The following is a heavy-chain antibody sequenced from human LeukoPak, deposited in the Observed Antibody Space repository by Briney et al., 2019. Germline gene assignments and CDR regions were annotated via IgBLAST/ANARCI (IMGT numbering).Heavy chain of an antibody. CDR2: IYASGTT. CDR1: GGSFSTYY. D-gene: IGHD1-7*01. Sequence: SETLSLTCTVSGGSFSTYYWSWIRQPAGKGLEWIGRIYASGTTNYNSSLKSRVTMSVATSKNQFSLKLNSVTAADTAVYYCARDRDWNYAFDIWGQGTMVTVSS. V-gene: IGHV4-4*07. J-gene: IGHJ3*02. CDR3: ARDRDWNYAFDI.